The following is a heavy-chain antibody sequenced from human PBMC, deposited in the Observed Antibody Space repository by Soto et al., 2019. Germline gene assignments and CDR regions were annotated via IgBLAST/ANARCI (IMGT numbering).Heavy chain of an antibody. CDR3: ARDKGCSGGSCYSLDAFDI. Sequence: ASVKVSCKASGYTFTSYYMHWVRQAPGQGLEWMGIINPSGGSTSYAQKFRGRVTMTRDTSTSTVYMELSSLRSEDTAVYYCARDKGCSGGSCYSLDAFDIWGQGTMVTVSS. D-gene: IGHD2-15*01. CDR2: INPSGGST. J-gene: IGHJ3*02. CDR1: GYTFTSYY. V-gene: IGHV1-46*01.